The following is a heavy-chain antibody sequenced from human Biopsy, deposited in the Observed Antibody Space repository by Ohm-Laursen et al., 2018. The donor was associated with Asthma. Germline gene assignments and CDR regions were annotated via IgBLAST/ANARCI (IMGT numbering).Heavy chain of an antibody. D-gene: IGHD2-2*01. CDR3: ARKAGSCISRTCYSLDF. Sequence: ASVKVSCKSLGGTFNTYVLGWVRQAPGHGLEWMGGINSVFGTTTYPQKFQDRVTITADDSTSTVYMELSSLRSEDTAVYYCARKAGSCISRTCYSLDFWGQGTLVTVSS. CDR1: GGTFNTYV. CDR2: INSVFGTT. J-gene: IGHJ4*02. V-gene: IGHV1-69*01.